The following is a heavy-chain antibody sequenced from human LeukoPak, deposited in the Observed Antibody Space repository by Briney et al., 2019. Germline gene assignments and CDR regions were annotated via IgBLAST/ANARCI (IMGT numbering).Heavy chain of an antibody. Sequence: SEPLSLTCDVYGGSFSGYYWRWIRQPTGKGLEWIGGINHSGSTNYNPSLKSRVTISVDTSKNQFSLKLSSVTAADTAVYYCAREKGFTIFGVVIVYYYYYMDVWGKGTTVTVSS. CDR3: AREKGFTIFGVVIVYYYYYMDV. CDR1: GGSFSGYY. V-gene: IGHV4-34*01. J-gene: IGHJ6*03. D-gene: IGHD3-3*01. CDR2: INHSGST.